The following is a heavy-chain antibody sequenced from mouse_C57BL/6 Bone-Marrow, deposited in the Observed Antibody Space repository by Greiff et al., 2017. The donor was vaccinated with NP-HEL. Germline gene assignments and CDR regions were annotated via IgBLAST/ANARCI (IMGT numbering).Heavy chain of an antibody. CDR3: ARGHYNRY. CDR1: GFPFSDYG. V-gene: IGHV5-17*01. Sequence: EVKLVESGGGLVKPGGSLKLSCAASGFPFSDYGMHWVRQAPEKGLEWVAYISSGSSTIYYADTVKGRLPISRDNAKNTLFLQMTSLRSEDTAMYYCARGHYNRYWGKGTTLTVSS. J-gene: IGHJ2*01. CDR2: ISSGSSTI. D-gene: IGHD1-3*01.